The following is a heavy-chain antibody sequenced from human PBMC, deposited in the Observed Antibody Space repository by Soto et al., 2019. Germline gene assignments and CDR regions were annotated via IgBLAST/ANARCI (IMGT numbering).Heavy chain of an antibody. CDR3: ARWGCSGSNCNVIQRSFDL. CDR2: IWYDGSNK. D-gene: IGHD2-15*01. J-gene: IGHJ4*02. Sequence: QVQLVESGGGVVQPGRSLRLSCAASGFIFNEYGMHWVRQATGKGLEWVAVIWYDGSNKYYADSGKGRFTFSRDNSKNTMSLQINSLRVEDTAVYYCARWGCSGSNCNVIQRSFDLWGQGTLVTVSS. CDR1: GFIFNEYG. V-gene: IGHV3-33*03.